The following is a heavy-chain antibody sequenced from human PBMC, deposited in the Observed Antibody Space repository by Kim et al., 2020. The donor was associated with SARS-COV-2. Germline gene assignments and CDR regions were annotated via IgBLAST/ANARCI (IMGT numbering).Heavy chain of an antibody. J-gene: IGHJ6*02. CDR2: ISSSGSAI. D-gene: IGHD6-19*01. V-gene: IGHV3-48*03. Sequence: GGSLRLSCAASGFTFGSYEMNWVRQAPGKGLEWVSYISSSGSAIYYADSVKGRFTISRDNAKNSLYLQMNSLRAEDTAVYYCARDRFAAHIAVAGIDYYYYGMDVWGQGTTVTVSS. CDR3: ARDRFAAHIAVAGIDYYYYGMDV. CDR1: GFTFGSYE.